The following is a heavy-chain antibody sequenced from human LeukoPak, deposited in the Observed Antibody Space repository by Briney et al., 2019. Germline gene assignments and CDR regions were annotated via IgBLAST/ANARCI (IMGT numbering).Heavy chain of an antibody. CDR3: ARPGSSWYEGGFNWFDL. Sequence: GGALRLSCAASGLTFSDYYMSWVREGRGKRMERVSYISSSGSTIYYADSVKGRFTISRDNAKNSLYLQMNSLRAEDTAVYYCARPGSSWYEGGFNWFDLWGQGTLVTVSS. J-gene: IGHJ5*02. CDR2: ISSSGSTI. V-gene: IGHV3-11*04. CDR1: GLTFSDYY. D-gene: IGHD6-13*01.